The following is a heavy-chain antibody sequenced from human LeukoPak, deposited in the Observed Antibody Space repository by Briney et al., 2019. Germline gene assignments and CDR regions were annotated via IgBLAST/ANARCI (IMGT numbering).Heavy chain of an antibody. D-gene: IGHD1-7*01. CDR2: IRYDGTGQ. CDR3: ARGNSNGFDI. V-gene: IGHV3-30*02. Sequence: GGSLRPSCAASGFSFSDYGMDWVRQAPGKGLEWVSFIRYDGTGQYYADSVKGRLTISRDNSKNMLYLQLNSVRPDDTAVYYCARGNSNGFDIWGQGTMVTVSS. CDR1: GFSFSDYG. J-gene: IGHJ3*02.